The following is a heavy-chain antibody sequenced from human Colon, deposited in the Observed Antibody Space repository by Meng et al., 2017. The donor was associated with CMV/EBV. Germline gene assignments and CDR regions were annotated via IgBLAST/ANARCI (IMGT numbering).Heavy chain of an antibody. CDR1: GYSFTSYW. D-gene: IGHD3-10*01. V-gene: IGHV5-51*01. CDR2: IFPGDSDT. Sequence: KVSCKGSGYSFTSYWIGWVRQMPGKGLEWMGIIFPGDSDTRYNPSFEGQVTLSVDKSISTAYLQWRSLKASDTAIYYCAREMIRGVVDSWGQGTLVTVSS. J-gene: IGHJ4*02. CDR3: AREMIRGVVDS.